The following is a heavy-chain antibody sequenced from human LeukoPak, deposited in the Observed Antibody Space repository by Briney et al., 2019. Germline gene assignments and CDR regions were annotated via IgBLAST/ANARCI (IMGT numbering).Heavy chain of an antibody. Sequence: SETLSLTCGVSGGSITSTNWWSWVRQPPGQGLEWIGEVSLSGLTNYNPSLSSRVIMALDTSKNHLSLHLTSVTAADTAVYYCSRENGAFSPFGYWGQGYLVAVLS. J-gene: IGHJ4*02. CDR1: GGSITSTNW. D-gene: IGHD2-8*01. V-gene: IGHV4-4*02. CDR3: SRENGAFSPFGY. CDR2: VSLSGLT.